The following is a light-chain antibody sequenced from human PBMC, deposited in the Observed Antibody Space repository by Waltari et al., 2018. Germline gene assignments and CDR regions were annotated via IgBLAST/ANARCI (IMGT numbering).Light chain of an antibody. V-gene: IGKV3-20*01. CDR3: QQYGSSPRT. Sequence: EIVLTQSPGTLSLSPGERATLSCRASQSVSSIYLAWYQQKPGQAPVLLIYGASSRATGIPDRFSGSGSGTDFTLTISRLEPEDFAVYYCQQYGSSPRTFGQGTKVEIK. CDR2: GAS. CDR1: QSVSSIY. J-gene: IGKJ1*01.